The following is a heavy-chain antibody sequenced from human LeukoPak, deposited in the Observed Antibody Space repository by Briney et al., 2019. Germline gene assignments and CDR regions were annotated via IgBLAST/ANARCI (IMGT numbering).Heavy chain of an antibody. CDR1: GYTFTSYY. CDR3: ARDLRTITGTTPVFDY. D-gene: IGHD1-20*01. V-gene: IGHV1-46*03. J-gene: IGHJ4*02. CDR2: INPSGGST. Sequence: ASVKVSCKAPGYTFTSYYMHWVRQAPGQGLEWMGIINPSGGSTSYAQKFQGRVTMTRDTSTSTVYMELSSLRSEDTAVYYCARDLRTITGTTPVFDYWGQGTLVTVSS.